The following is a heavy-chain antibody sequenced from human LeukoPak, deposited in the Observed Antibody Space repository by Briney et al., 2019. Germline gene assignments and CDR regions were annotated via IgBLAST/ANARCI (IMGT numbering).Heavy chain of an antibody. CDR2: INHSGST. CDR1: GGSISSYY. V-gene: IGHV4-34*01. CDR3: ARGLITMVRGVIMRGYYYYGMDV. J-gene: IGHJ6*02. Sequence: SETLSLTCTVSGGSISSYYWSWIRQPPGKGLEWIGEINHSGSTNYNPSLKSRVTISVDTSKNQFSLKLSSVAAADTAVYYCARGLITMVRGVIMRGYYYYGMDVWGQGTTVTVSS. D-gene: IGHD3-10*01.